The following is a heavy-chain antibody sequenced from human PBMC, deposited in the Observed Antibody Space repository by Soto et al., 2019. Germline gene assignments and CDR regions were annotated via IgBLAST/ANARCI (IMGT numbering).Heavy chain of an antibody. CDR2: IIPIFGTA. V-gene: IGHV1-69*13. CDR1: GGTFSSYA. D-gene: IGHD3-9*01. J-gene: IGHJ6*02. Sequence: SVKVSCKASGGTFSSYAISWVRQAPGQGLEWMGGIIPIFGTANYAQKFQGRVTITADESTSTAYMELSSLRSEDTAVYYCARARILTGYKDYYYYYGMDVWGQGTTVTVSS. CDR3: ARARILTGYKDYYYYYGMDV.